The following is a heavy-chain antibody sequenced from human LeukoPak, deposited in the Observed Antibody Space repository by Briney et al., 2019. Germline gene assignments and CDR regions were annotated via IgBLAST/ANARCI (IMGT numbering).Heavy chain of an antibody. CDR1: GGSFSGYY. CDR2: INHSGCT. J-gene: IGHJ4*02. D-gene: IGHD3-3*01. CDR3: ARNRRGIFGVVKYYFDY. V-gene: IGHV4-34*01. Sequence: SETLSLTCAVYGGSFSGYYWSWIRQPPGKGLEWIGEINHSGCTNYNPSLKSRVTISVDTSKNQFSLKLSSVTAADTAVYYCARNRRGIFGVVKYYFDYWGQGTLVTVSS.